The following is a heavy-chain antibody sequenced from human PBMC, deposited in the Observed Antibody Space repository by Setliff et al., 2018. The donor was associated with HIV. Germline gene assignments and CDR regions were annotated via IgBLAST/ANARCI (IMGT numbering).Heavy chain of an antibody. CDR1: GGSISNYY. J-gene: IGHJ4*02. Sequence: SETLSLTCTVSGGSISNYYWSWIRQPPGKGLEWIGYVYTSGSTNYNPSLKSRVTISIDTSKNQFSLKLSSVTAADTAVYYCARVYSRSWFFFDHWGQGILVTVSS. CDR3: ARVYSRSWFFFDH. D-gene: IGHD6-13*01. CDR2: VYTSGST. V-gene: IGHV4-4*09.